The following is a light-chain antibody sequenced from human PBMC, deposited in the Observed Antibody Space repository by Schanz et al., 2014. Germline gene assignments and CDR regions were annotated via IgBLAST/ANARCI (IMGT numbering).Light chain of an antibody. CDR2: DVS. V-gene: IGLV2-14*01. CDR3: AEWDDRLNGTV. Sequence: QSALTQPASVSGSPGQSITISCTGTSSDVGGYNYVSWYQQHPGKAPKLMIYDVSNRPSGVSNRFSGSKSGNTASLTISGLQSEDEADYYCAEWDDRLNGTVFGGGTQLTVL. J-gene: IGLJ7*01. CDR1: SSDVGGYNY.